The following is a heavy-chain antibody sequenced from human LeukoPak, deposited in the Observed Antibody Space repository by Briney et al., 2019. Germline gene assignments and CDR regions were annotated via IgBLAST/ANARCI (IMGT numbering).Heavy chain of an antibody. CDR3: ARDPWWELTGTRPQNWFDP. CDR2: IYYSGTT. J-gene: IGHJ5*02. Sequence: SETLSLTCTVSGGTISSSSYNWGWTRQPPGKGPEWTRRIYYSGTTYYTQSLKSRVTISVDTSKNQFSLKLSSVTAADTAVYYCARDPWWELTGTRPQNWFDPWGQGTLVTVSS. V-gene: IGHV4-39*07. D-gene: IGHD1-26*01. CDR1: GGTISSSSYN.